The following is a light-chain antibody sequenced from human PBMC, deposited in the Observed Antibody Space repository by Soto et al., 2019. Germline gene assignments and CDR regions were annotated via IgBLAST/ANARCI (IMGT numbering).Light chain of an antibody. J-gene: IGLJ2*01. CDR2: DVS. Sequence: QSALTQPRSVSGSPGQSVTISCTGTSSDVGGYNYVSWCQQHPGKAPKLMIYDVSKRPSGVPDRFSGSKSGNTASLTISGLQAEDEADYYCCSYAGSYTVVFGGGIKVTVL. CDR1: SSDVGGYNY. V-gene: IGLV2-11*01. CDR3: CSYAGSYTVV.